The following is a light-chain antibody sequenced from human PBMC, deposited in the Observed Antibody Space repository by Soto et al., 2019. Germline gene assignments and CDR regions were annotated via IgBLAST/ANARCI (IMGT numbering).Light chain of an antibody. J-gene: IGKJ4*01. CDR1: QGIGST. CDR2: DAS. Sequence: EIVMTQSPATLSVSPGERANLSCRASQGIGSTLAWYQQKPGQTPKLLIYDASTRATGVSARFSGGGSGTEFTLTINSLQSEDFAVYYCQRYNRWPLSFGGGPKVDIK. V-gene: IGKV3-15*01. CDR3: QRYNRWPLS.